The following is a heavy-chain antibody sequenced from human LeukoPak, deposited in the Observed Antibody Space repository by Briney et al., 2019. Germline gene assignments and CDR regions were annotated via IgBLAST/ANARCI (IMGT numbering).Heavy chain of an antibody. D-gene: IGHD3-10*01. Sequence: GGSLRLSCAASGFTFSSYSMNWVRQAPGKGLEWVSSISSSSSYIYYADSVKGRFTISRDNAKNSLYLQMNSLRAEDTAVYYCARDRGFTMVRGSRGAFDIWGQGTMVTVSS. V-gene: IGHV3-21*01. CDR1: GFTFSSYS. CDR2: ISSSSSYI. CDR3: ARDRGFTMVRGSRGAFDI. J-gene: IGHJ3*02.